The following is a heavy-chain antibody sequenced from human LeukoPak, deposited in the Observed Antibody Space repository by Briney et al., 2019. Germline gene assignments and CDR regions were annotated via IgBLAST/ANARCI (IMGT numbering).Heavy chain of an antibody. V-gene: IGHV1-69*13. Sequence: EASVKVSCKASGGTFSSYAISWVRQAPGQGLEWMGGIIPIFGTANYAQKFQGRVTITADESTSTAYMELSSLRSEDTAVYYCARGPTQNYYYYYYMDVWGKGTTVTVSS. D-gene: IGHD2-15*01. J-gene: IGHJ6*03. CDR1: GGTFSSYA. CDR2: IIPIFGTA. CDR3: ARGPTQNYYYYYYMDV.